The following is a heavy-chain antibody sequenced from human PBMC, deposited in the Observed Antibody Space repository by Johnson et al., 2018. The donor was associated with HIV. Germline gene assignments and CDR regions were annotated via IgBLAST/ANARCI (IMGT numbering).Heavy chain of an antibody. Sequence: VQLVESGGGLVQPGGSLRLSCAASGFTFSSYAMSWVRQAPGKGLEWVSGISWNSGSIGYADSVKGRFTISRDNAKNSLYLQMNSLRAEDTALYYCAKDNDSSGSDAFDIWGQGTMVTVSS. CDR2: ISWNSGSI. V-gene: IGHV3-9*01. CDR3: AKDNDSSGSDAFDI. D-gene: IGHD3-22*01. CDR1: GFTFSSYA. J-gene: IGHJ3*02.